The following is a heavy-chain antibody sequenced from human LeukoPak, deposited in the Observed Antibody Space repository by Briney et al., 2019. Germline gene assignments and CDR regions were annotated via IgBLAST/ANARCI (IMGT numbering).Heavy chain of an antibody. J-gene: IGHJ4*02. D-gene: IGHD4-23*01. Sequence: GGSLRLSCAASGFTFSSYEMNWVRQAPGKGLEWVSYISSSGSAIHYAGSVKCRFTISRDNVKNSLYLQMNSLRVEDTAVYYCARETTVATGDFDYWGQGTLVTVSS. CDR2: ISSSGSAI. V-gene: IGHV3-48*03. CDR1: GFTFSSYE. CDR3: ARETTVATGDFDY.